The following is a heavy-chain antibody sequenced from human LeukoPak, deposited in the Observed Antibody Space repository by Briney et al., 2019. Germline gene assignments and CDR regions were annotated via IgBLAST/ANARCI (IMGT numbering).Heavy chain of an antibody. CDR2: ISGSGGST. CDR1: GFTFSSYA. D-gene: IGHD6-13*01. Sequence: GGSLRLSCAASGFTFSSYAMSWVREAPGKGLEWVSAISGSGGSTYYADSVKGRFTISRDNSKNTLYLQMNSLRAEDTAVYYCAKGRHSSSWYDYWGQGTLVTVSS. J-gene: IGHJ4*02. CDR3: AKGRHSSSWYDY. V-gene: IGHV3-23*01.